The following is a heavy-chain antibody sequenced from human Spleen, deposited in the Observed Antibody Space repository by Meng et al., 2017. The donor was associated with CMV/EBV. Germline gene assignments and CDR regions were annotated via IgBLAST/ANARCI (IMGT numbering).Heavy chain of an antibody. J-gene: IGHJ5*02. CDR1: TFTGYY. CDR3: ARGFRYYDSSGYEDWFDP. CDR2: INPNSGGT. Sequence: TFTGYYRHWVRQAPAQGLEWMGWINPNSGGTNYAQKFQGRVTMTRDTSISTAYMELSRLRSDDTAVYYCARGFRYYDSSGYEDWFDPWGQGTLVTVSS. V-gene: IGHV1-2*02. D-gene: IGHD3-22*01.